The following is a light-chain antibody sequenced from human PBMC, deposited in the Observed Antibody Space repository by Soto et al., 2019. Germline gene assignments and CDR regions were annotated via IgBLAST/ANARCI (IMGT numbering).Light chain of an antibody. CDR1: SSNIGSNT. V-gene: IGLV1-44*01. CDR2: SNN. Sequence: QYVLTQPPSASGTPGQRVTISCSGSSSNIGSNTVNWYQQLPGTAPKLLIYSNNQRPSGVPDRFSGSKSGTSASLAISGLQSEDDADYYCAAWDDSLNGPVFGGGTKLTVL. J-gene: IGLJ2*01. CDR3: AAWDDSLNGPV.